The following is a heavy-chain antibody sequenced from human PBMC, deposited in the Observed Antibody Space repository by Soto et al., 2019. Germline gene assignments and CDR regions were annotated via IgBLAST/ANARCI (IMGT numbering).Heavy chain of an antibody. CDR1: GFSLSNARMG. D-gene: IGHD2-21*02. CDR3: ARINIVVVTATDYYYGMDV. Sequence: SGPTLVNPTETLTLTCTVSGFSLSNARMGVSWIRQPPGKALEWLAHIFSNDEKSYSTSLKSRLTISKDTSKSQVVLTMTNMDPVDTATYYCARINIVVVTATDYYYGMDVWAQGTTVTVSS. J-gene: IGHJ6*02. V-gene: IGHV2-26*01. CDR2: IFSNDEK.